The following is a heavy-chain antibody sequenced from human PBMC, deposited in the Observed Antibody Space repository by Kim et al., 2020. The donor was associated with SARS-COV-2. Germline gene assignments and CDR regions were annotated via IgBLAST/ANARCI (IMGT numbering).Heavy chain of an antibody. D-gene: IGHD2-15*01. CDR3: ARTVGLDDY. J-gene: IGHJ4*02. V-gene: IGHV1-2*02. CDR2: GGT. Sequence: GGTNYAQKFQGRVTMTRDTSISTAYMELSRLRSDDTAVYYCARTVGLDDYWGQGTLVTVSS.